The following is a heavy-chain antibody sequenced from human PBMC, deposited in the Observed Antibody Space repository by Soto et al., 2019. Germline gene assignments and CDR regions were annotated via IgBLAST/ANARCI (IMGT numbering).Heavy chain of an antibody. V-gene: IGHV3-23*01. CDR1: GFTFSNYA. J-gene: IGHJ4*02. CDR2: ISESGGST. Sequence: VQVLESGGGLVQPGGSLRLSCAASGFTFSNYAMSWVRQGPGKGLEWVSAISESGGSTYYADSVKGRFTISRDNSNSILYLQMKRLIVEDTAVYYCAKPRTRYCGSDCSWDYRGQGTLVTVS. CDR3: AKPRTRYCGSDCSWDY. D-gene: IGHD2-21*02.